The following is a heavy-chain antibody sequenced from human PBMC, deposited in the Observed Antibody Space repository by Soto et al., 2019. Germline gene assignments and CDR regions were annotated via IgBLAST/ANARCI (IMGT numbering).Heavy chain of an antibody. CDR2: IKSKTDGGTT. V-gene: IGHV3-15*01. CDR1: GFTFSNAW. Sequence: GSLRLSCAASGFTFSNAWMSWVRQAPGKGLEWVGRIKSKTDGGTTDYAAPVKGRFTISRDDSKNTLYLQMNSLKTEDTAVYYCTTESSCWYADWFDPWGQGTLVPDSS. CDR3: TTESSCWYADWFDP. D-gene: IGHD6-19*01. J-gene: IGHJ5*02.